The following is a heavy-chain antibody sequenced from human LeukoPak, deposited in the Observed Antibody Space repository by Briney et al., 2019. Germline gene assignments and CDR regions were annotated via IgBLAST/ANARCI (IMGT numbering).Heavy chain of an antibody. CDR1: GDSISNYY. D-gene: IGHD6-19*01. V-gene: IGHV4-4*07. Sequence: PSETLSLTCIVSGDSISNYYWSWIRQPAGKGLEWIGRIYTSGSTNYNPSLKSRVTMSADTSKNQFSLKLSSVTAADTAVYYCARRLAGTEDYWGQGTLVTVSS. CDR3: ARRLAGTEDY. CDR2: IYTSGST. J-gene: IGHJ4*02.